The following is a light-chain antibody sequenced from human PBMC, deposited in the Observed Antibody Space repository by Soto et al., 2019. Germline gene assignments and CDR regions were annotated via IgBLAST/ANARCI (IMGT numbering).Light chain of an antibody. CDR2: GAS. CDR3: QQYNNWPYT. Sequence: EIVMTQSPATLSVSPGERAALSCRASQSVSSNFAWYQQKPGQAPRLLIYGASTRATGIPARFSGSGSGTXFXLTISSLQSEDFAVYYCQQYNNWPYTFGQGTKLEIK. V-gene: IGKV3-15*01. J-gene: IGKJ2*01. CDR1: QSVSSN.